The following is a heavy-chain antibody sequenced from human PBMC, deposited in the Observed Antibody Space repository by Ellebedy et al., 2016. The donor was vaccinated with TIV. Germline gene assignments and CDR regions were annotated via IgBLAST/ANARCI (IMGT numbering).Heavy chain of an antibody. CDR3: ARASAVAGRNWFDP. CDR1: GFTFSSYA. CDR2: ISGSGGST. D-gene: IGHD6-19*01. J-gene: IGHJ5*02. V-gene: IGHV3-23*01. Sequence: GESLKISCAASGFTFSSYAMSWVRQAPGKGLEWVSAISGSGGSTYYADSVKGRFTISRDNSKNTLYLQMNSLRAEDTAVYYCARASAVAGRNWFDPWGQGTLVTVSS.